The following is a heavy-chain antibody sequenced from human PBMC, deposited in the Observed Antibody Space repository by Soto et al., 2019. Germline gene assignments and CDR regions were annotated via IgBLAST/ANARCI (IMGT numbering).Heavy chain of an antibody. D-gene: IGHD6-19*01. CDR1: GGSFSGYY. CDR2: INHSGST. J-gene: IGHJ4*02. Sequence: SETLSLTCAVYGGSFSGYYWSWIRQPPGKGLEWIGEINHSGSTNHNPSLKSRVTISVDTSKNQFSLKLSSVTAADTAVYYCARRRIAVAGLDYWGQGTLVTVSS. CDR3: ARRRIAVAGLDY. V-gene: IGHV4-34*01.